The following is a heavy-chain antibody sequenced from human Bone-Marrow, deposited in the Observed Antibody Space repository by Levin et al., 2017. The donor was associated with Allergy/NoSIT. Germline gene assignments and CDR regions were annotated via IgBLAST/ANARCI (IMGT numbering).Heavy chain of an antibody. D-gene: IGHD2-2*02. V-gene: IGHV1-69*01. J-gene: IGHJ4*02. CDR1: GGTFSTYT. CDR3: ASRTFCSSTTCYRRFDY. Sequence: KISCKASGGTFSTYTFSWVRQARGQGLEWMGGLIPLFGSPHYAQNFQGRVTITADESTNTAYMELSSLRSEDTAVYYCASRTFCSSTTCYRRFDYWGQGTLVTVSS. CDR2: LIPLFGSP.